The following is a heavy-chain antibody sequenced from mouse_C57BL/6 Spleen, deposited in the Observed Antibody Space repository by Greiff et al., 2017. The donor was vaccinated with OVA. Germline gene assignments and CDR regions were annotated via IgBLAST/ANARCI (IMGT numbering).Heavy chain of an antibody. D-gene: IGHD2-2*01. J-gene: IGHJ3*01. CDR1: GFTFSDYG. V-gene: IGHV5-17*01. Sequence: EVQLVESGGGLVKPGGSLKLSCAASGFTFSDYGMHWVRQAPEKGLEWVAYISGGSSTIYYSAPVNGRFTISRDNAKNTLFLKMTSLRSEDTAMYYCARKGGYDSAWFAYWGQGTLVTVSA. CDR3: ARKGGYDSAWFAY. CDR2: ISGGSSTI.